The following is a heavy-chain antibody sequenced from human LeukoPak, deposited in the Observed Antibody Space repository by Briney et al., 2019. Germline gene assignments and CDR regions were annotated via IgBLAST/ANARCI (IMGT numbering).Heavy chain of an antibody. D-gene: IGHD3-22*01. CDR3: ARGMTIVVVTNFDP. CDR1: GGSFSGYY. CDR2: INHSGST. Sequence: SSETLSLTCAVYGGSFSGYYWSWIRQPPGKGLEWIGEINHSGSTNYNPSLKSRVTISVDTSKNQFSLKLSSVTAADTAVYYCARGMTIVVVTNFDPWGQGTLVTVSS. V-gene: IGHV4-34*01. J-gene: IGHJ5*02.